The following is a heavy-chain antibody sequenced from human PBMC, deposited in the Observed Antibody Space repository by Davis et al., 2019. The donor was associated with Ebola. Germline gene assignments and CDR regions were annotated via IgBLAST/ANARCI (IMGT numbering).Heavy chain of an antibody. J-gene: IGHJ6*04. D-gene: IGHD2-15*01. Sequence: ASVKVSCKASGYTFTSYYMHWVRQAPGQGLEWMGIINPSGGSTSYAQKFQGRVTMTRDTSTSTVYMELSSLRSEDTAVYYCARERLIVVVVAATGDYYYGMDVWGKGTTITVSS. V-gene: IGHV1-46*01. CDR2: INPSGGST. CDR3: ARERLIVVVVAATGDYYYGMDV. CDR1: GYTFTSYY.